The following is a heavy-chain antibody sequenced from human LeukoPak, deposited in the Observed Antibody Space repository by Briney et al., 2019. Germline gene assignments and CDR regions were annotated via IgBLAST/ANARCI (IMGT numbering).Heavy chain of an antibody. CDR2: INAGNGNT. CDR1: GYTFTSYA. D-gene: IGHD3-10*01. CDR3: ARGGYYGSGSYRPTGGTRYYGMDV. V-gene: IGHV1-3*01. Sequence: ASVKVSCKASGYTFTSYAMRWVRQAPGQRLEWMGWINAGNGNTKYSQKFQGRVTITRDTSASTAYMELSSLRSEDTAVYYCARGGYYGSGSYRPTGGTRYYGMDVWGKGTTVTVSS. J-gene: IGHJ6*04.